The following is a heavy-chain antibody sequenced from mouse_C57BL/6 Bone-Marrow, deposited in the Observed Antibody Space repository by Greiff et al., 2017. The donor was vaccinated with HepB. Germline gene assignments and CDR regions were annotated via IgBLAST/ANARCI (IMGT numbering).Heavy chain of an antibody. Sequence: VQLKESGGGLVKPGGSLKLSCAASGFTFSDYGMHWVRQAPEKGLEWVAYISSGSSTIYYADTVKGRFTISRDNAKNTLFLQMTSLRSEDTAMYYCARGITTVVDYFDYWGQGTTLTVSS. CDR1: GFTFSDYG. CDR2: ISSGSSTI. V-gene: IGHV5-17*01. J-gene: IGHJ2*01. CDR3: ARGITTVVDYFDY. D-gene: IGHD1-1*01.